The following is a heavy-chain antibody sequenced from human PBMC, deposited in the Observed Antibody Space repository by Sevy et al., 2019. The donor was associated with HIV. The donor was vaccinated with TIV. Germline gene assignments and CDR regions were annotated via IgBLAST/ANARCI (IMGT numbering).Heavy chain of an antibody. CDR3: ARDSGNYPYYFDY. D-gene: IGHD1-26*01. CDR2: IHYSGTT. J-gene: IGHJ4*01. Sequence: SETLSLTWTVSGGSISGGNYFWSWIRQSPGKGLEWIGYIHYSGTTNYNPSLKSRVTISVDTSKNQSSLKLRSVTAADTAVYYWARDSGNYPYYFDYWGQGTLVTVSS. V-gene: IGHV4-61*01. CDR1: GGSISGGNYF.